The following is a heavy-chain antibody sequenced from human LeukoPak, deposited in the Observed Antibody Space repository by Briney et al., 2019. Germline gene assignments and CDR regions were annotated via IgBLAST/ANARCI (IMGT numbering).Heavy chain of an antibody. V-gene: IGHV3-20*01. CDR2: INWNGGST. CDR3: ARAPDLEATGHFDP. J-gene: IGHJ5*02. Sequence: PGGSLRLSCAVSGFAFGSEAMSWVRQSPARGLEWVSGINWNGGSTDYADSVKGRFTISRDNAKHSLYLQMNSLRAEDTAFYHCARAPDLEATGHFDPWGQGTLVTVSS. CDR1: GFAFGSEA.